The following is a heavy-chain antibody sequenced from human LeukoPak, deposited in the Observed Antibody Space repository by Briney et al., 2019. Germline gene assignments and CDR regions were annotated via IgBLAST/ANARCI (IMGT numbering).Heavy chain of an antibody. D-gene: IGHD3-3*01. Sequence: SETLSLTCAVSGGSISSSNWWSWVRQPPGKGLEWIGEIYHSGSTNYNPSLKSRVTISVDKSKNQFSLKLSSVTAADTAVYYCASRGYDFWSGYYFDYWGQGTLVTVSS. CDR2: IYHSGST. CDR3: ASRGYDFWSGYYFDY. CDR1: GGSISSSNW. V-gene: IGHV4-4*02. J-gene: IGHJ4*02.